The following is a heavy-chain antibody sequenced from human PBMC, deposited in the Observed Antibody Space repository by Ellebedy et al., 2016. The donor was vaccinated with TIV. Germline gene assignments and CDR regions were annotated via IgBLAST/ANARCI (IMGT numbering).Heavy chain of an antibody. CDR3: ARIPRYSNTWSLDS. CDR1: KFTFSDFW. V-gene: IGHV3-7*01. CDR2: INEHGSET. Sequence: PGGSLRLSCAASKFTFSDFWMSRVRQTPGKGLEWLANINEHGSETYYVESLKGRFTISRENDKNSLYLQMNGLRAEDTGLYYCARIPRYSNTWSLDSWGQGTLVTVSS. D-gene: IGHD4-11*01. J-gene: IGHJ4*02.